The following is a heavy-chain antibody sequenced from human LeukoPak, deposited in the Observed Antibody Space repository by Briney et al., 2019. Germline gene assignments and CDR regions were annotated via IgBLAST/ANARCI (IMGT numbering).Heavy chain of an antibody. J-gene: IGHJ4*02. CDR3: ASPLRDY. V-gene: IGHV3-48*03. CDR1: GLIFGSYE. Sequence: GGSLRLSCAASGLIFGSYEMNGGRQAPGKGLEGGSYIDANSNKIYYADSLRGRFSTSRDNPRNSMFLQMNRLRVDDTAVYYCASPLRDYWGPGTLVVVSS. CDR2: IDANSNKI.